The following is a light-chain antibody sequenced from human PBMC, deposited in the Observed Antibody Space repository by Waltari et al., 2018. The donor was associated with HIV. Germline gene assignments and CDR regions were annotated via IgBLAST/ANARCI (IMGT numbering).Light chain of an antibody. CDR3: QHYNNWT. Sequence: EIVMTQSPATLSVSPGERATLSCRASHSVSSNLAWYQQKPGQAPRLLIYGASTRATGIPARFSGSGSGTEFTLTISSLQSEDFAVYYCQHYNNWTFGQGTKVEIK. V-gene: IGKV3-15*01. CDR2: GAS. CDR1: HSVSSN. J-gene: IGKJ1*01.